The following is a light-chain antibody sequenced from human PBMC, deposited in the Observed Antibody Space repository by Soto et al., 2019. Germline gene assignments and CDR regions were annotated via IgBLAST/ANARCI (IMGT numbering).Light chain of an antibody. V-gene: IGKV3-20*01. Sequence: EIVLTQSPGSLSLCPGERATLSCRASQSVTSTYLAWYQQKPGQAPRLLIYGASTRATGIPDRFSGSGSGTDFTLTISRLEPEDFAVYYCQQYGSSPRYTFGQGTKLGIK. J-gene: IGKJ2*01. CDR3: QQYGSSPRYT. CDR2: GAS. CDR1: QSVTSTY.